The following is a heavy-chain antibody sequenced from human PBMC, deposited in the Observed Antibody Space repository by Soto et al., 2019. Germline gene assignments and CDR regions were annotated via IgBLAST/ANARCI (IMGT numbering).Heavy chain of an antibody. J-gene: IGHJ5*02. V-gene: IGHV3-30*18. D-gene: IGHD3-22*01. CDR3: SKPYCIFNSCFDSCFDP. CDR2: ISYDGANK. Sequence: QVQLVESGGGVVQPGRTLRLSCAASGFTFSSYGIHWVRQAPGKGLERVALISYDGANKYYADSVKGRFTMSRDNFKNTQYLQINSLRPEDTAVYYCSKPYCIFNSCFDSCFDPWGQGTLVTFSS. CDR1: GFTFSSYG.